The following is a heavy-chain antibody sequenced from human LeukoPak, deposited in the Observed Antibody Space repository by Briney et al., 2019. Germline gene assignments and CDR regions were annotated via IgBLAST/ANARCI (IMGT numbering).Heavy chain of an antibody. D-gene: IGHD6-19*01. CDR1: GFTFSSYA. V-gene: IGHV3-43*02. Sequence: GGSLRLSCAAFGFTFSSYAMSWVRQAPGKGLEWVSLISGDGGSTYYADSVKGRFTISRDNSKNSLYLQMNSLRTEDTALYYCAKDNAEQWLVRSYYYYMDVWGKGTTVTVSS. CDR3: AKDNAEQWLVRSYYYYMDV. J-gene: IGHJ6*03. CDR2: ISGDGGST.